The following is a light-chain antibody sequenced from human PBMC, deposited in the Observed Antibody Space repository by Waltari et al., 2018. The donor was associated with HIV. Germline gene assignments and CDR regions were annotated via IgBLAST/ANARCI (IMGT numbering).Light chain of an antibody. Sequence: DIVMTQSPDSMAVSLGERATIHCKSSQSVLYRSNNKNYLAWYQRKPGQPPKLLIYWASTRESVVPGRFSGSGSGTDFPLTISSLQAEDVAVYYCQQYYNTPFTFGPGTKVDIK. CDR3: QQYYNTPFT. CDR2: WAS. CDR1: QSVLYRSNNKNY. V-gene: IGKV4-1*01. J-gene: IGKJ3*01.